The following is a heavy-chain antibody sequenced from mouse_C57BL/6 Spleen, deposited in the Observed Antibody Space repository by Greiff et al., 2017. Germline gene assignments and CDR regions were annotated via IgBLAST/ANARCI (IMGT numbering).Heavy chain of an antibody. J-gene: IGHJ1*03. CDR1: GYTFTSYG. CDR3: ARADYGSSLLGYFDV. D-gene: IGHD1-1*01. CDR2: IYPRSGNT. Sequence: VQLQQSGAELARPGASVKLSCKASGYTFTSYGISWVKQRTGQGLEWIGEIYPRSGNTYYNEKFKGKATLTAEKSSSTAYMQLSSLTSEDSAVYFCARADYGSSLLGYFDVWGTGTTVTVSS. V-gene: IGHV1-81*01.